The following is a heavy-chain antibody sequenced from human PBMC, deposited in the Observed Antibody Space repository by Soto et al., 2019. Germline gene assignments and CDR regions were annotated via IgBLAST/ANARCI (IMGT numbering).Heavy chain of an antibody. Sequence: SETLSLTCAVYGGSFSGYYWSWIRQPPGKGLEWIGEINHSASTNYNPSLKSRVTISVDTSKNQFSLNLRSEDTAVYYCARAVAVAADFDYWGQATLVTVSS. J-gene: IGHJ4*02. D-gene: IGHD6-19*01. CDR1: GGSFSGYY. CDR2: INHSAST. V-gene: IGHV4-34*01. CDR3: ARAVAVAADFDY.